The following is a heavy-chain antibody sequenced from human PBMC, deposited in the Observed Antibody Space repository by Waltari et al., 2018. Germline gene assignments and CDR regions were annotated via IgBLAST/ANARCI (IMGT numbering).Heavy chain of an antibody. J-gene: IGHJ5*02. V-gene: IGHV1-18*01. D-gene: IGHD6-6*01. Sequence: QLVQSGAEVKKPGASVKVSCKASGYIFSNYGITWVRKAPGQGLEWMGWIYPYNGNTKYEQNFQGRVTMTTDTSTATAYMEIRSLRSEDTAVYYCARGIGSITAREGWFDPWGQGTLVTVSS. CDR2: IYPYNGNT. CDR3: ARGIGSITAREGWFDP. CDR1: GYIFSNYG.